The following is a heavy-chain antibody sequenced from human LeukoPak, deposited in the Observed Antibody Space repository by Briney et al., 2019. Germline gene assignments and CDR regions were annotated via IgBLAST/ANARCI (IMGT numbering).Heavy chain of an antibody. D-gene: IGHD3-9*01. Sequence: ASVKVSFKPSGYIFADFGVSWVRQAPGQGLEWMGWISAFNGNAAYAQNLQGRVTMTTDTSTNTAYMELTSLRSDDTAVYYCARSSAILTGFRTAFFDYWGQGTLVTVSS. V-gene: IGHV1-18*01. CDR2: ISAFNGNA. CDR1: GYIFADFG. J-gene: IGHJ4*02. CDR3: ARSSAILTGFRTAFFDY.